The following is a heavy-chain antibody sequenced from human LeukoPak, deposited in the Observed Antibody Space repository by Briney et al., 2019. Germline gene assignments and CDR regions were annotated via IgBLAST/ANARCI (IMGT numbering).Heavy chain of an antibody. Sequence: GASVKVSCKASGGTFSSYAISWVRQAPGQGLEWMGVIIPIFGSANYAQKFQGRVTITADDSTSTAYMELRSLRSEDTAVYYCARDGGRVSYYSNHYFDYWGQGTLVTVSS. CDR2: IIPIFGSA. CDR3: ARDGGRVSYYSNHYFDY. J-gene: IGHJ4*02. D-gene: IGHD3-10*01. CDR1: GGTFSSYA. V-gene: IGHV1-69*13.